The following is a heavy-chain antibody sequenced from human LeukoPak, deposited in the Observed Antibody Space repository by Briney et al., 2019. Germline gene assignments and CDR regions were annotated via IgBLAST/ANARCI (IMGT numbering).Heavy chain of an antibody. J-gene: IGHJ4*02. D-gene: IGHD3-16*02. CDR3: ARGCYTDY. Sequence: SETLSLTCAVYGGSFSGYYWSWIRQPPGKGLEWIGEINHSGSTNYNPSLKSRVTISVDTSKNQFSLKLSPVTAADTAVYYCARGCYTDYWGQGTLVTVSS. V-gene: IGHV4-34*01. CDR1: GGSFSGYY. CDR2: INHSGST.